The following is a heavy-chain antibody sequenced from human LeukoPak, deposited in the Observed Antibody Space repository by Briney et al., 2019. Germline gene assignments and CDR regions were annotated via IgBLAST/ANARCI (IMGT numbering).Heavy chain of an antibody. Sequence: ASVKVSCKASGYTFTSYAMHWVRQAPGQRLEWMGWINAGNGNTKYSQEFQGRVTITRDTSASTAYMELSSLRSEDMAVYYCARGIQLWLHTVYYYYYMDVWGKGTTVTVSS. D-gene: IGHD5-18*01. CDR3: ARGIQLWLHTVYYYYYMDV. CDR2: INAGNGNT. CDR1: GYTFTSYA. J-gene: IGHJ6*03. V-gene: IGHV1-3*03.